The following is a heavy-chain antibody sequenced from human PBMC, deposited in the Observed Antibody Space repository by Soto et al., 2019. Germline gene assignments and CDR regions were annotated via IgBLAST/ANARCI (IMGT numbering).Heavy chain of an antibody. CDR1: GGSISSHY. V-gene: IGHV4-59*11. Sequence: SETLSLTCTVSGGSISSHYWAWIRQPPGKGLEWIGYIHYSGSTNYNASLKSRVTISVEISKNQFSLKLRSVTAADTAVYYCARGGLVARQGRWFDPWGQGTLVTVSS. CDR3: ARGGLVARQGRWFDP. D-gene: IGHD6-6*01. J-gene: IGHJ5*02. CDR2: IHYSGST.